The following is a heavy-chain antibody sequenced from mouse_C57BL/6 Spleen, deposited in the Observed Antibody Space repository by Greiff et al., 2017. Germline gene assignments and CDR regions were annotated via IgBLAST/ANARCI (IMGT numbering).Heavy chain of an antibody. CDR1: GYTFTSYW. D-gene: IGHD1-1*01. J-gene: IGHJ3*01. CDR3: AGSAYYGISFAWFAY. CDR2: IDPSDSYT. V-gene: IGHV1-50*01. Sequence: QVQLQQPGAELVKPGASVKLSCKASGYTFTSYWMQWVKQRPGQGLEWIGEIDPSDSYTNYNQKFKGKATLTVDTSSSTAYMQLSSLTSEDSAVYYFAGSAYYGISFAWFAYWGQGTLVTVSA.